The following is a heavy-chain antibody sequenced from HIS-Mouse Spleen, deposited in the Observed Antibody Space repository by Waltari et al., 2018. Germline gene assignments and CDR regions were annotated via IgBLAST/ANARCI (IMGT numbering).Heavy chain of an antibody. Sequence: VESGGGVVQPGRSLRLSCAASGFTFSSYGMHWVRQAPGKGLEWVAVIWYDGSNKYYADSVKGRFTISRDNSKNTLYLQMNSLRAEDTAVYYCARDALILRYFDWLLYPPPHDAFDIWGQGTMVTVSS. CDR1: GFTFSSYG. CDR2: IWYDGSNK. CDR3: ARDALILRYFDWLLYPPPHDAFDI. J-gene: IGHJ3*02. D-gene: IGHD3-9*01. V-gene: IGHV3-33*01.